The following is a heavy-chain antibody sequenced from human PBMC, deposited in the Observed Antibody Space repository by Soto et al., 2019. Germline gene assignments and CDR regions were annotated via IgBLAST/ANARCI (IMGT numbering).Heavy chain of an antibody. D-gene: IGHD3-16*01. V-gene: IGHV4-4*09. J-gene: IGHJ6*03. CDR1: GDSVRTQY. CDR2: IYRSGST. CDR3: ARTLDYGHMDV. Sequence: SETLSLTCTVSGDSVRTQYWSWIRRPPGRGLEWIGYIYRSGSTKYNPSLKSRLTISVDTSKNQFSLKLSSVTAADTAVYYCARTLDYGHMDVWGKGTTVTVSS.